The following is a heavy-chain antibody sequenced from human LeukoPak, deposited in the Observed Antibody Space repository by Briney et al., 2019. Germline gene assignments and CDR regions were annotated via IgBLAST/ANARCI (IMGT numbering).Heavy chain of an antibody. CDR2: INHSGST. Sequence: PSETLSLTCAVYNGSFSGYYWNWIRQPPGKGLEWTGEINHSGSTSYNPSLKSRVTISKDTSKNQFSLKLNSVTAADTAVYYCARAFLVGYSPEEYFFDYWARETWSPSPQ. CDR3: ARAFLVGYSPEEYFFDY. V-gene: IGHV4-34*01. CDR1: NGSFSGYY. D-gene: IGHD2-15*01. J-gene: IGHJ4*02.